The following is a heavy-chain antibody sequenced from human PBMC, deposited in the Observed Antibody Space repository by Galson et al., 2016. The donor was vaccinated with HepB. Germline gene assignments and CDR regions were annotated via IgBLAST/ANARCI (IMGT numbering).Heavy chain of an antibody. CDR2: IYNGGST. Sequence: SLRLSCAASGFIVSSNYMSWVRQAPGKGLEWVSVIYNGGSTYYADSVKGRFTISRDSSRNTLYLQMNSLRAEDTAVYYCARGWVIVAGGAFDIWGQGTMVTVSS. V-gene: IGHV3-66*01. CDR3: ARGWVIVAGGAFDI. D-gene: IGHD3-22*01. CDR1: GFIVSSNY. J-gene: IGHJ3*02.